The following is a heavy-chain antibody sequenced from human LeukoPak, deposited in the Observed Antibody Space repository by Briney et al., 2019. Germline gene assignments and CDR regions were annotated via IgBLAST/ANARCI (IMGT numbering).Heavy chain of an antibody. V-gene: IGHV4-39*01. CDR3: ARLKGHNYCDSSGYLIDY. CDR1: GGSISSSSYY. CDR2: IYYSGST. D-gene: IGHD3-22*01. Sequence: SETLSLTCTVSGGSISSSSYYWGWIRQPPGKGLEWIGSIYYSGSTYYNPSLKSRVTISVDTSKNQFSLKLSSVTAADTAVYYCARLKGHNYCDSSGYLIDYWGQGTLVTVSS. J-gene: IGHJ4*02.